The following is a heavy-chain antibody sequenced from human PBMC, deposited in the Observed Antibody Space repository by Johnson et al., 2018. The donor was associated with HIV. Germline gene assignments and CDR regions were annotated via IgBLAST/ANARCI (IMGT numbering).Heavy chain of an antibody. CDR3: ASPYGDGGGVDI. CDR1: GFTFSSYW. V-gene: IGHV3-66*01. J-gene: IGHJ3*02. Sequence: QLVESGGGVVRPGGSLRLSCAASGFTFSSYWMTWVRQAPGQGLEWVSVIYSGGSTYYADSVKGRFYISRDNSKNTLYLQMNSLRAEDQAVYYWASPYGDGGGVDIWGHGTMVTVSS. CDR2: IYSGGST. D-gene: IGHD4-17*01.